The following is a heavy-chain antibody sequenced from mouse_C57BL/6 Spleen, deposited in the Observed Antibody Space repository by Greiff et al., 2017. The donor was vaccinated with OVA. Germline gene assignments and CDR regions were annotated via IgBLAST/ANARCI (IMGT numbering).Heavy chain of an antibody. Sequence: EVKLMESGGGLVKPGGSLKLSCAASGFTFSDYGMHWVRQAPEKGLEWVAYISSGSSTIYYADTGKGRFTISRDNAKNTLFLQMTSLRSEDTAMYYCARDYYGSGTYWGQGTLVTVSA. CDR2: ISSGSSTI. J-gene: IGHJ3*01. V-gene: IGHV5-17*01. CDR3: ARDYYGSGTY. D-gene: IGHD1-1*01. CDR1: GFTFSDYG.